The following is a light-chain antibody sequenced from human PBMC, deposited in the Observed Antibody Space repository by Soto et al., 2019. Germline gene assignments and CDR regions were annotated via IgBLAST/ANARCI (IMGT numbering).Light chain of an antibody. V-gene: IGLV2-14*01. CDR1: SSDVGAYNY. Sequence: QSALTQPASRSWSPWEASTISFTGNSSDVGAYNYVSWYQQHPGKAPELIIFDVTNRPSGVSNRFSGSKSGNTASLTISGLQAEDETDYYCSSYTSSSIYVFGTGTKVTVL. J-gene: IGLJ1*01. CDR2: DVT. CDR3: SSYTSSSIYV.